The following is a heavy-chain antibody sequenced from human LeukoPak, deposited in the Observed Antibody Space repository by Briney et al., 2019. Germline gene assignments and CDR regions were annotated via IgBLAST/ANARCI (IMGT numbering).Heavy chain of an antibody. J-gene: IGHJ6*03. CDR3: AKCSGWFVRGKDYYYYYMDV. V-gene: IGHV3-23*01. D-gene: IGHD6-19*01. CDR2: MSGSGGGT. CDR1: GFTFRRYG. Sequence: PGGSLRLSCAASGFTFRRYGMSWVRQAPGKGLEWVSAMSGSGGGTYYADSVKGRFTISRDNSKDTLYLQMNSLRAEDTAVYYCAKCSGWFVRGKDYYYYYMDVWGKGTTVTVSS.